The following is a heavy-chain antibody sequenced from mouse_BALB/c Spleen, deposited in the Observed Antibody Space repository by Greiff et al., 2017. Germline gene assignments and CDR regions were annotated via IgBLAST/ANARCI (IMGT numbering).Heavy chain of an antibody. CDR2: ISSGGSYT. Sequence: EVQRVESGGGLVKPGGSLKLSCAASGFTFSSYAMSWVRQTPEKRLEWVATISSGGSYTYYPDSVKGRFTISRDNAKNTLYLQMSSLRSEDTAMYYCARIYYDYDPWFAYWGQGTLVTVSA. CDR3: ARIYYDYDPWFAY. CDR1: GFTFSSYA. D-gene: IGHD2-4*01. J-gene: IGHJ3*01. V-gene: IGHV5-9-3*01.